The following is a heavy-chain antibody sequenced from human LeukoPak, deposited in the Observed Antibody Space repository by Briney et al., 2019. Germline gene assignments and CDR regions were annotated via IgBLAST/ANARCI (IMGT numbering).Heavy chain of an antibody. CDR3: VNSRYSSSWSFDY. D-gene: IGHD6-13*01. Sequence: GGSLRLSCAASGFTVSSNYMSWVRQAPGKGLEWVSVIYSGGSTYYADSVRGRFTISRDNSMNTLYLQMNSLRAEDTAVYYCVNSRYSSSWSFDYWGQGTLVTVSS. CDR2: IYSGGST. J-gene: IGHJ4*02. CDR1: GFTVSSNY. V-gene: IGHV3-53*01.